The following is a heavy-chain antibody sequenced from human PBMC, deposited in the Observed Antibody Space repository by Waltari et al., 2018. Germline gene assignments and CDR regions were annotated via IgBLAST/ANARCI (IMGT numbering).Heavy chain of an antibody. V-gene: IGHV1-2*02. D-gene: IGHD2-2*01. CDR3: ARDRITCSSTSCPHYGMDV. CDR2: INPNSGGT. Sequence: QVQLVQSGAEVKKPGASVKVSCKASGYTFTGYYMHWVRQAPGQGLEWMGWINPNSGGTNYAQKFQGRVTMTRDTSISTAYMELSRLRSDDTAVYYCARDRITCSSTSCPHYGMDVWGQGTTVTVSS. J-gene: IGHJ6*02. CDR1: GYTFTGYY.